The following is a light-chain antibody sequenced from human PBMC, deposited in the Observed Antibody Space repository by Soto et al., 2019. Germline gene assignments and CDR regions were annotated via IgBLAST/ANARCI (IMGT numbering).Light chain of an antibody. V-gene: IGKV3-20*01. J-gene: IGKJ1*01. CDR3: QQYRT. Sequence: EIVLTQSPGTLSLSPGERATLSCRARQSVSSSYLAWYQQKPGQAPRLLIYGASSRATGIPDRFSGSGSGTDFTLTISRLEPEDFAVYYCQQYRTFGQGTKVEIK. CDR1: QSVSSSY. CDR2: GAS.